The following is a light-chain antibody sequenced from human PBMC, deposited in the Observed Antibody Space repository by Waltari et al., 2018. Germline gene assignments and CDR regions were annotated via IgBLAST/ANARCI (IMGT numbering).Light chain of an antibody. CDR2: KTS. CDR1: QNISPW. CDR3: QRYKTSFRT. V-gene: IGKV1-5*03. Sequence: DIQMTQSPSTLSASVGDRVTIPCRASQNISPWLAWHQQKPGKAPRLLLYKTSTLESGVPSRFSGSGSGTEFTLTISSLQPEDFATYYCQRYKTSFRTFGQGTRVEIK. J-gene: IGKJ1*01.